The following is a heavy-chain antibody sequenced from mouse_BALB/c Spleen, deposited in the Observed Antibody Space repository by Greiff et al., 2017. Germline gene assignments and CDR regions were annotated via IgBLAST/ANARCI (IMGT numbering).Heavy chain of an antibody. Sequence: EVKLMESGPGLVKPSQSLSLTCSVTGYSITSGYYWNWIRQFPGNKLEWMGYISYDGSNNYNPSLKNRISITRDTSKNQFFLKLNSVTTEATATYYGARDDDYDYFDYWGQGTTLTVSS. D-gene: IGHD2-4*01. CDR3: ARDDDYDYFDY. CDR2: ISYDGSN. CDR1: GYSITSGYY. J-gene: IGHJ2*01. V-gene: IGHV3-6*02.